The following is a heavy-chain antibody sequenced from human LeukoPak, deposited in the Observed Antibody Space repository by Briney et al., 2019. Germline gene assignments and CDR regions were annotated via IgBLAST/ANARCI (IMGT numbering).Heavy chain of an antibody. CDR2: IRYDGSNK. CDR1: GFTFSSYG. Sequence: GSLRLSCAASGFTFSSYGMHWVRQAPGKGLEWVAFIRYDGSNKYYADSVKGRFTISRDNSNNTLFLHLNSLRGEDTAVYYCTRNSGWYGLSWGQGTLVTVSS. J-gene: IGHJ1*01. V-gene: IGHV3-30*02. CDR3: TRNSGWYGLS. D-gene: IGHD6-19*01.